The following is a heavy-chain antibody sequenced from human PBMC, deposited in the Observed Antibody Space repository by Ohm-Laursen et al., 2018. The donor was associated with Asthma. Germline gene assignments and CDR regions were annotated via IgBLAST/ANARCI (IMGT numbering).Heavy chain of an antibody. CDR3: ARGQRGYSYYYGMDV. J-gene: IGHJ6*02. D-gene: IGHD5-24*01. CDR2: INPNSGGT. CDR1: GYTFTGYY. Sequence: GASVKVSCKASGYTFTGYYMHWVRQAPGQGLEWMGWINPNSGGTNYAQKFQGWVTMTRDTSISTAYMELSRLRSDDTAVYYCARGQRGYSYYYGMDVWGQGTTVTVSS. V-gene: IGHV1-2*04.